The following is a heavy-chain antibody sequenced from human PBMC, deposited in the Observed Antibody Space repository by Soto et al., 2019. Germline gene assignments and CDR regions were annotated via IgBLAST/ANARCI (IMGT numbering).Heavy chain of an antibody. D-gene: IGHD2-8*01. CDR1: GGSISSYY. J-gene: IGHJ4*02. V-gene: IGHV4-59*01. CDR2: IYYSGST. CDR3: AREGTSGLYYFDY. Sequence: PSETLSLTCTVSGGSISSYYWSWIRQPPGKGLEWIGYIYYSGSTNYNPSIKSRVTISVDTSKNQFSLKLSSVTAADTAVYYCAREGTSGLYYFDYWGQGTLVTVSS.